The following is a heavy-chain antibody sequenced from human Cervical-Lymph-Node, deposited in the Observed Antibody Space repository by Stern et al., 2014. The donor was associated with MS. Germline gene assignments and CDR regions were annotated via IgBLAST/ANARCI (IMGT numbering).Heavy chain of an antibody. V-gene: IGHV1-18*01. CDR2: ISAYNGKA. J-gene: IGHJ4*02. Sequence: QVQLVESGAEVKKPGASVKVSCKASGYTFTSYGISWVRQAPGQGLEWMGWISAYNGKANYAQKLQGRVTITTDNSTSTAYMELRSLRADDTAVYYWARDHQWFGKFPSDYWGQGTLVTVSS. CDR3: ARDHQWFGKFPSDY. D-gene: IGHD3-10*01. CDR1: GYTFTSYG.